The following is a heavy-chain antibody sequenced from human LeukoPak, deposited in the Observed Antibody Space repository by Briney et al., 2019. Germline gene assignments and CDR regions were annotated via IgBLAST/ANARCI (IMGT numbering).Heavy chain of an antibody. CDR1: GFTFSDYY. Sequence: TGGSLRLSCAASGFTFSDYYMSWIRQAPGKGLEWVSYISSSGSTIYYADSVKGRFTISRDNAKNSLYLQMNSLRAEDTAVYYCARAGDFYCSGGSCYPGYFDYWGQGTLVTVSS. CDR3: ARAGDFYCSGGSCYPGYFDY. V-gene: IGHV3-11*01. J-gene: IGHJ4*02. CDR2: ISSSGSTI. D-gene: IGHD2-15*01.